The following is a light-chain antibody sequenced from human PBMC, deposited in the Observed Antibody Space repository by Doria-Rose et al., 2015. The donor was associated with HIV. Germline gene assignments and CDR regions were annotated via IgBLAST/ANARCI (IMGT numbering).Light chain of an antibody. Sequence: DIRLTQSPESLGMSLGERATLNCKSNQSLLYTSKNYLAWYQQKPGQPPRLLIYWASTRQSGVAARFSSSWSVTDFTLTISSLEAEDVAVYYCQQYYDTPSFGPGTTVDIK. J-gene: IGKJ3*01. CDR3: QQYYDTPS. CDR1: QSLLYTSKNY. V-gene: IGKV4-1*01. CDR2: WAS.